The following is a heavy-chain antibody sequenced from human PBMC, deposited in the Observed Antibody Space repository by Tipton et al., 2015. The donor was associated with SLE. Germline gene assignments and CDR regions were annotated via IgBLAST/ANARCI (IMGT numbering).Heavy chain of an antibody. CDR1: GGSISSGDYY. CDR3: ARGGLGVSYYYYMDV. D-gene: IGHD1-26*01. J-gene: IGHJ6*03. V-gene: IGHV4-61*02. Sequence: TLSLTCTVSGGSISSGDYYWSWIRLPAGKGLEWIGRIYTSGSTNSNPSLKSRVTMSVDTSKNQLSLRLSSVTAADTAVYYCARGGLGVSYYYYMDVWGKGTTVTVSS. CDR2: IYTSGST.